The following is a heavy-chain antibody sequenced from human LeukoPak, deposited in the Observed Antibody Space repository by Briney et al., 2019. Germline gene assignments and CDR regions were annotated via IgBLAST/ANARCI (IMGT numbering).Heavy chain of an antibody. V-gene: IGHV1-69*05. Sequence: SVKVSCKASGGTFSNYGISWVRQVPGQGLEWMGGIIPMFGTTSYAQKFQGRVTITTVESPSTAYMELTSLTSDDTAFYYCATTGGDVLELWKRFHYYYMDVWGTGTTVTVSS. D-gene: IGHD3-16*01. CDR1: GGTFSNYG. CDR3: ATTGGDVLELWKRFHYYYMDV. J-gene: IGHJ6*03. CDR2: IIPMFGTT.